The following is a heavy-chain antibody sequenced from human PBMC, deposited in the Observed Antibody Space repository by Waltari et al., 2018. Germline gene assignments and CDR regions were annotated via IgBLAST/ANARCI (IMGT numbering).Heavy chain of an antibody. V-gene: IGHV4-34*01. CDR3: ARERGYYDILTGYVNSYWYFDL. CDR1: GGSFSGYY. CDR2: INHSGST. J-gene: IGHJ2*01. Sequence: QVQLQQWGAGLLKPSETLSLTCAVYGGSFSGYYWSWIRQPPGKGLEWIGEINHSGSTNYNPSRRGRGTRSGETSKDQFSVKRSSVTAADTAVYDCARERGYYDILTGYVNSYWYFDLWGRGTLVTVSS. D-gene: IGHD3-9*01.